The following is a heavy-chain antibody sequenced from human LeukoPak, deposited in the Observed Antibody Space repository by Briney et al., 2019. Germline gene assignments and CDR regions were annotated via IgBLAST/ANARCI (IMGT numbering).Heavy chain of an antibody. V-gene: IGHV1-69*13. CDR3: ARYSGNYYVYAFDI. CDR2: IIPIFGTA. J-gene: IGHJ3*02. Sequence: SVKVSCKASGGTFSSYAISWVRQAPGQGLEWMGGIIPIFGTANYAQKFQGRVTITADESTSTAYMELRSLRSDDTAVYYCARYSGNYYVYAFDIWGQGTMVTVSS. CDR1: GGTFSSYA. D-gene: IGHD1-26*01.